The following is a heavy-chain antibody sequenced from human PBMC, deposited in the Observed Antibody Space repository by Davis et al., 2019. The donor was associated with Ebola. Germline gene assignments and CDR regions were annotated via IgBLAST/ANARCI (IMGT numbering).Heavy chain of an antibody. CDR1: GGSISSSSYY. Sequence: SETLSLTCTVSGGSISSSSYYWGWIRQPPGKGLEWIGSIYYSGSTNYNPSLKSRVTISVDKSKNQFSLKLSSVTAADTAVYYCARDYGSSWYGGFDYWGQGTLVTVSS. J-gene: IGHJ4*02. V-gene: IGHV4-39*07. D-gene: IGHD6-13*01. CDR3: ARDYGSSWYGGFDY. CDR2: IYYSGST.